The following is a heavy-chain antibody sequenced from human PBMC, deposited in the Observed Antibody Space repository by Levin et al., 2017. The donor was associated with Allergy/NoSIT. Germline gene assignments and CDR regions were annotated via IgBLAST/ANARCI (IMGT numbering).Heavy chain of an antibody. J-gene: IGHJ3*02. CDR1: GFTFSSYS. V-gene: IGHV3-21*01. CDR3: ARGSWAAADI. D-gene: IGHD6-13*01. Sequence: GESLKISCAASGFTFSSYSMNWVRQAPGKGLEWVSSISSSSSYIYYADSVKGRFTISRDNAKNSLYLQMNSLRAEDTAVYYCARGSWAAADIWGQGTMVTVSS. CDR2: ISSSSSYI.